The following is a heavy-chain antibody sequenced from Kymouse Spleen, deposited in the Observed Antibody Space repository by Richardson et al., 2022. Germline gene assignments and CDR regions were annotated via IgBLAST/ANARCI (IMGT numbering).Heavy chain of an antibody. CDR3: ARGESSSTYYYYYGMDV. Sequence: QVQLQQWGAGLLKPSETLSLTCAVYGGSFSGYYWSWIRQPPGKGLEWIGEINHSGSTNYNPSLKSRVTISVDTSKNQFSLKLSSVTAADTAVYYCARGESSSTYYYYYGMDVWGQGTTVTVSS. CDR2: INHSGST. CDR1: GGSFSGYY. J-gene: IGHJ6*02. D-gene: IGHD6-13*01. V-gene: IGHV4-34*01.